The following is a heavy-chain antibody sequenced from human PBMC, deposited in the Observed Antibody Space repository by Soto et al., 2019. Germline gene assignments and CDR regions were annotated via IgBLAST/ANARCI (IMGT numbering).Heavy chain of an antibody. CDR2: MNPNSGNT. CDR1: GYTFTSYD. D-gene: IGHD2-2*01. J-gene: IGHJ4*02. Sequence: QVQLVQSGAEVTKPGASVKVSCKASGYTFTSYDINWVRQATGQGLEWMGWMNPNSGNTGYAQKFQGRVTMTRNTSISTAYMELSSLRSEDTAVYYCAREWGYCSSTSCYSSPDYWGQGTLVTVSS. CDR3: AREWGYCSSTSCYSSPDY. V-gene: IGHV1-8*01.